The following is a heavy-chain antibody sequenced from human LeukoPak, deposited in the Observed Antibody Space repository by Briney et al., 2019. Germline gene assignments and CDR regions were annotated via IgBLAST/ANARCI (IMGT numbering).Heavy chain of an antibody. J-gene: IGHJ4*02. Sequence: PGGSLRLSCAASGFTFSDYYMSWIRQAPGKGLEWVSYISSSGSTIYYADSVKGRFTISRDNAKNSLHLQMNSLRAEDTAVYYCARDGPLRFLEWFLDYWGQGTLVTVSS. V-gene: IGHV3-11*01. CDR3: ARDGPLRFLEWFLDY. D-gene: IGHD3-3*01. CDR2: ISSSGSTI. CDR1: GFTFSDYY.